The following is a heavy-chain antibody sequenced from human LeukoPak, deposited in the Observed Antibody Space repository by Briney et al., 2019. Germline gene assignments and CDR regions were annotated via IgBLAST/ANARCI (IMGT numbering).Heavy chain of an antibody. CDR1: GFTFSNNA. CDR3: ARSGSFSPTYYFDY. Sequence: GGSLRLSCAASGFTFSNNAMSWVRQAPGKGLEWVSATSTSGGSAYYADSVEGRFTISRDNSKNTLYLQMNSLRAEDTAVYYCARSGSFSPTYYFDYWGQGTLVTVSS. V-gene: IGHV3-23*01. CDR2: TSTSGGSA. J-gene: IGHJ4*02. D-gene: IGHD1-26*01.